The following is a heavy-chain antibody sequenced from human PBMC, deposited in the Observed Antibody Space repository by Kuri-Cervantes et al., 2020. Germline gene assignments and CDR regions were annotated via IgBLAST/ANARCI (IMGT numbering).Heavy chain of an antibody. Sequence: SETLSLTCAVYGGSFSGYYWSWIRQPPGKGLEWIGEINHSGSTNYNPSLKSRVTISVDTSKNQFSLKLSSVTAADTAVYYCARDKYLDFDYTADWGQGTRGTGSS. D-gene: IGHD4-11*01. J-gene: IGHJ4*02. CDR1: GGSFSGYY. CDR3: ARDKYLDFDYTAD. CDR2: INHSGST. V-gene: IGHV4-34*01.